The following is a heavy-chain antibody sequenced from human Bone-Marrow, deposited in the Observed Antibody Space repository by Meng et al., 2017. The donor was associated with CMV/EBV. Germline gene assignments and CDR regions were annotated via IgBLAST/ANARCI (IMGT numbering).Heavy chain of an antibody. Sequence: ASVKVSCKASGYTFTSYGISWVRQAPGQGLEWMGWISAYNGNTNYAQKLQGRVTMTTDTSTSTAYMELRSLRSDDTAVYYCARDRGPAKHKPLPLDYWGQGTPVTVSS. D-gene: IGHD2-2*01. J-gene: IGHJ4*02. CDR1: GYTFTSYG. CDR2: ISAYNGNT. V-gene: IGHV1-18*01. CDR3: ARDRGPAKHKPLPLDY.